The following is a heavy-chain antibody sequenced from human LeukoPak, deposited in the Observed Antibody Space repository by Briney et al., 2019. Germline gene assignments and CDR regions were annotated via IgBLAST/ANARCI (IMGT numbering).Heavy chain of an antibody. CDR3: ARGEGLNKGLYYYGMDV. CDR1: GGTFSSYA. D-gene: IGHD2/OR15-2a*01. CDR2: IIPILGIA. V-gene: IGHV1-69*04. J-gene: IGHJ6*02. Sequence: SVKVSCKASGGTFSSYAISWVRQAPGQGLEWMGRIIPILGIANYAQKFQGRVTITADKSTSTAYMELSSLRSEDTAVYYCARGEGLNKGLYYYGMDVWGQGTTVTVSS.